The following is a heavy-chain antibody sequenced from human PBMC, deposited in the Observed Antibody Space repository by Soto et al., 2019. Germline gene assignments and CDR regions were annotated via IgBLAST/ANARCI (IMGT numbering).Heavy chain of an antibody. CDR3: APDRVSCRSTSCPNHQGMDV. CDR2: ISSSSSYI. CDR1: GFTFSSYS. V-gene: IGHV3-21*01. D-gene: IGHD2-2*01. Sequence: PGGSLRLSCAASGFTFSSYSMNWVRQAPGKGLEWVSSISSSSSYIYYADSVKGRFTISRDNAKNSLYLQMNSLRAEDTAVYYCAPDRVSCRSTSCPNHQGMDVRGQGNTVTVYS. J-gene: IGHJ6*02.